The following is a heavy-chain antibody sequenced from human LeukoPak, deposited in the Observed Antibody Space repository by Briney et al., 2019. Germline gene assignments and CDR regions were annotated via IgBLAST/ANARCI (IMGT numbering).Heavy chain of an antibody. D-gene: IGHD2-15*01. CDR1: GYTFTSYG. CDR3: ARGRGFVVAARRSDYYYMDV. Sequence: EASVKVSCKASGYTFTSYGISWVRQAPGQGLEWMGWISAYNGNTNYAQKLQGRVTMTTDTSTSTAYMELSSLRSEDTAVYYCARGRGFVVAARRSDYYYMDVWGKGTTVTVSS. J-gene: IGHJ6*03. V-gene: IGHV1-18*01. CDR2: ISAYNGNT.